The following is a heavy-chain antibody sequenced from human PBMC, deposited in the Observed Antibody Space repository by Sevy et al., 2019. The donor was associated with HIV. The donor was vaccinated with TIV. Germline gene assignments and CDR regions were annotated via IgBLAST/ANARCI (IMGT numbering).Heavy chain of an antibody. Sequence: GGSLRLSCAASGFNLRNYGMHWVRQPPGKGLEWVAVIWYDGSNKYYGDSVKGRFTISRDNSKNTVYLQMNSLRAEDTALYYCARAEGRRYFDPSGWFDPWGQGTLVTVSS. D-gene: IGHD3-9*01. CDR1: GFNLRNYG. V-gene: IGHV3-33*01. CDR2: IWYDGSNK. CDR3: ARAEGRRYFDPSGWFDP. J-gene: IGHJ5*02.